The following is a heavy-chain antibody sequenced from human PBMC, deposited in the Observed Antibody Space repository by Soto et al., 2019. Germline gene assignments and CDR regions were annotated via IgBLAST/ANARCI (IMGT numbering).Heavy chain of an antibody. CDR1: GFTFSSHW. D-gene: IGHD2-8*01. CDR2: INSDGSST. J-gene: IGHJ4*02. V-gene: IGHV3-74*01. Sequence: EVQLVESGGGLVQPGGSLRLSCGASGFTFSSHWMHWVRQAPGKGLVWVSRINSDGSSTSYADSVKGRFTISRDNAKNTLYLQMNSLRAEDTAVYYCARETYTNFYFDYWGQGTLVTVSS. CDR3: ARETYTNFYFDY.